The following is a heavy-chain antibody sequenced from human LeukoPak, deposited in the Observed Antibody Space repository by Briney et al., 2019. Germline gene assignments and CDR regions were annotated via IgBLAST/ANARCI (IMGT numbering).Heavy chain of an antibody. V-gene: IGHV3-11*01. Sequence: GGSLRLSCAASGFTFSDYYMSWIRQAPGKGLEWVSYISSSGSTIYYADSVKGRFTISRDNAKNSLYLQMNSLRAEDTAVYYCARDISSSTDRPIDYWGQGTLVTVSS. CDR2: ISSSGSTI. J-gene: IGHJ4*02. CDR3: ARDISSSTDRPIDY. CDR1: GFTFSDYY. D-gene: IGHD6-6*01.